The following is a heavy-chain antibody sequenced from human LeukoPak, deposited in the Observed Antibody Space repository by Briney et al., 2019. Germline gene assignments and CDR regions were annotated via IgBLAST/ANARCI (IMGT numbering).Heavy chain of an antibody. CDR2: IYYSGST. CDR3: ARVFRAARSLWYHYYMDV. J-gene: IGHJ6*03. CDR1: GGSISSYY. V-gene: IGHV4-59*01. Sequence: KPSETLSLTCTVSGGSISSYYWSWIRQPPGKGLEWIGYIYYSGSTNYNPSLKSRVTISVDTSKNQFSLKLSSVTAADTAVYYCARVFRAARSLWYHYYMDVWGKGTTVTVSS. D-gene: IGHD6-6*01.